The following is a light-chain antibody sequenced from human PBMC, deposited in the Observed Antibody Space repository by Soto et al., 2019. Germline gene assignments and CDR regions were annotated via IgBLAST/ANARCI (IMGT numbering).Light chain of an antibody. CDR3: SSYTRSSTLVV. Sequence: QSALTQPASVSGSPGQWITISCTGTSSDIGYYNYVSWYQQDPGKAPKLIIYEVSKRPSGVSNRFSGSKSGNTASLTISGLQAEDEADYYCSSYTRSSTLVVFGGGTKVTVL. V-gene: IGLV2-14*01. J-gene: IGLJ3*02. CDR2: EVS. CDR1: SSDIGYYNY.